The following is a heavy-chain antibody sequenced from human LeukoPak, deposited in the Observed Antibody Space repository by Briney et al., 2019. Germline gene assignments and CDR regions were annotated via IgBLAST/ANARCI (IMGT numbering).Heavy chain of an antibody. J-gene: IGHJ6*02. D-gene: IGHD2-2*01. CDR3: ARGRGTRYCSSTSCYGMDV. Sequence: SETLSLTCAVYGGSFSVYYWSWIRQPPGKGLGWIGEINHSGSTNYNPSLKSRVTISVDTSKNQFSLKLSSVTAADTAVYYCARGRGTRYCSSTSCYGMDVWGQGTTVTVSS. CDR2: INHSGST. CDR1: GGSFSVYY. V-gene: IGHV4-34*01.